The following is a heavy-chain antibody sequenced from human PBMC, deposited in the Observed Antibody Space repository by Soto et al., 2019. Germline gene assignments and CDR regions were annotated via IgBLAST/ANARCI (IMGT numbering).Heavy chain of an antibody. CDR3: ARDQLASAYTKPHDHMYV. J-gene: IGHJ6*03. CDR1: GYTFTSYA. V-gene: IGHV1-3*01. CDR2: INAGNGNT. D-gene: IGHD6-13*01. Sequence: ASVKVSCKASGYTFTSYAMHWVRQAPGQRLEWMGWINAGNGNTKYSQKFQGRVTITRDTSASTAYMELSSLRSEDTAVYYCARDQLASAYTKPHDHMYVWGKGTTVTVSS.